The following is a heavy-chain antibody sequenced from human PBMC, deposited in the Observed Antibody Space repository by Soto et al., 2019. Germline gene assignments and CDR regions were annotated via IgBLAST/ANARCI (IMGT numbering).Heavy chain of an antibody. CDR2: INHSGST. D-gene: IGHD3-10*01. CDR1: GGSFSGYY. J-gene: IGHJ3*02. Sequence: SETLSLTCAVYGGSFSGYYWSWIRQPPGKGLEWIGEINHSGSTNYNPSLKSRVTISVDTSKNQFSLKLSSVTAADTAVYYCAGPPANNYYGSGSYAFDIWGQGTMVTVSS. V-gene: IGHV4-34*01. CDR3: AGPPANNYYGSGSYAFDI.